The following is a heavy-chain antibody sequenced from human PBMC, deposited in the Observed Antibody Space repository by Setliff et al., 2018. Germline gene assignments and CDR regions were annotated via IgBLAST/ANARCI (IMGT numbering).Heavy chain of an antibody. Sequence: SETLSLTCTVSGGSIRSGNDLWSWLRQSPGKGLEWIAYISAYTGRAYYNPSLQSRAALSADTSKSQFSLRLTSVTAADTAVYYCAREVIDPVSSDACDIWGQGRMVTVSS. D-gene: IGHD4-4*01. J-gene: IGHJ3*02. V-gene: IGHV4-30-4*01. CDR3: AREVIDPVSSDACDI. CDR2: ISAYTGRA. CDR1: GGSIRSGNDL.